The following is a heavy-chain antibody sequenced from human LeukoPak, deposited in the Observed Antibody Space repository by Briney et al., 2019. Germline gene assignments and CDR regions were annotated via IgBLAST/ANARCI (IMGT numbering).Heavy chain of an antibody. V-gene: IGHV3-9*01. J-gene: IGHJ4*02. CDR3: AKGGMTTVTSKFDY. Sequence: GGSLRLSCAASGFTFDDYAMHWVRQAPWKGLEWVSGISWNSGSIGYADSVKGRFTISRDNAKNSLYLQMNSLRAEDTALYYCAKGGMTTVTSKFDYWGQGTLVTVSS. CDR1: GFTFDDYA. D-gene: IGHD4-17*01. CDR2: ISWNSGSI.